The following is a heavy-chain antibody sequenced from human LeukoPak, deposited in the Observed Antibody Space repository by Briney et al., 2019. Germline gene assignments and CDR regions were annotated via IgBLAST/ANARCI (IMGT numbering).Heavy chain of an antibody. D-gene: IGHD6-19*01. CDR1: GFTFSSYA. CDR2: ISGSGGTT. J-gene: IGHJ4*02. Sequence: GGYLRLSCAASGFTFSSYAMTWVRQAPGKGLEWLSAISGSGGTTYYADSVKGRFTISRDNSKSTLYLQMNSLRAEDTAVYYCATRIIDSSGWSRRDYWGQGTLVTVSS. CDR3: ATRIIDSSGWSRRDY. V-gene: IGHV3-23*01.